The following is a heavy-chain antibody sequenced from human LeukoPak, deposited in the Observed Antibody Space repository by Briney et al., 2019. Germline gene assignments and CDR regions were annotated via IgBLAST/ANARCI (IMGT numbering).Heavy chain of an antibody. CDR2: MYHSGST. V-gene: IGHV4-38-2*01. CDR3: ARSVAKTLGYCSSTSCYGLHAFDI. D-gene: IGHD2-2*01. CDR1: GYSISSGYY. Sequence: PSETLSLTCAVSGYSISSGYYWGWLRQPPGKGLEWVGSMYHSGSTYYNPSLKSRFTISLDTSKNRLSLKLSSVTAADTAVYYCARSVAKTLGYCSSTSCYGLHAFDIWGQGTLVTVSS. J-gene: IGHJ3*02.